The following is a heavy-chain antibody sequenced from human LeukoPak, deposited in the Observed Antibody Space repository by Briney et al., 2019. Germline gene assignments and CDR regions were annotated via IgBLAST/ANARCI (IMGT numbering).Heavy chain of an antibody. V-gene: IGHV4-59*08. CDR3: ARLVIP. CDR2: IYDTGST. J-gene: IGHJ5*02. CDR1: GGSISSYY. Sequence: NPSETLSLTCTVSGGSISSYYWSWIRQPPGKGLEWIGYIYDTGSTNYSPSLKSRVTISVDTSKNHFSLTVNSVTAADTAVYYCARLVIPWGQGILVTVSS. D-gene: IGHD3-10*01.